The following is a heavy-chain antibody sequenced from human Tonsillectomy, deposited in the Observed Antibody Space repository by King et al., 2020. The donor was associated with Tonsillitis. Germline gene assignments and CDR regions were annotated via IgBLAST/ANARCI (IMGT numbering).Heavy chain of an antibody. Sequence: VQLPQWGAGLLKPSETLSLTCAVYGGSFSGYYWSWIRQPPGKGLEWIGEINHSGSTNYNPSLKSRVTISVDTSKNQFSLKLSSVTAADTAVYYCARGRPRITMIVVVSFDIWGQGTMVTVSS. J-gene: IGHJ3*02. CDR3: ARGRPRITMIVVVSFDI. CDR2: INHSGST. D-gene: IGHD3-22*01. CDR1: GGSFSGYY. V-gene: IGHV4-34*01.